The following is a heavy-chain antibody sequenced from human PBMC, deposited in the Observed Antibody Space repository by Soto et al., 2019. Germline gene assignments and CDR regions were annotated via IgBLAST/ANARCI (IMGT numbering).Heavy chain of an antibody. V-gene: IGHV4-34*01. D-gene: IGHD3-3*01. Sequence: ETLSLTCAVYGGSFSGYYWSWIRQPPGEGLEWIGEINHSGSTNYNPSLKSRVTISVDTSKNQFSLKLSSVTAADTAVYYCARLYLDFWSGYHPPGYYYYMDVWGKGTAVTVSS. J-gene: IGHJ6*03. CDR2: INHSGST. CDR3: ARLYLDFWSGYHPPGYYYYMDV. CDR1: GGSFSGYY.